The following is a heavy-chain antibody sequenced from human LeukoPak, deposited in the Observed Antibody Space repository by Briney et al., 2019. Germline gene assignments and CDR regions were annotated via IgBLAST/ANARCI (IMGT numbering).Heavy chain of an antibody. D-gene: IGHD6-19*01. V-gene: IGHV4-59*01. CDR2: IFYSGNT. CDR3: ARDLHSSGWYWFDP. J-gene: IGHJ5*02. Sequence: PSETLSLTCTVSGGSISSYYWSWIRQPPRKGLEWIGYIFYSGNTNYNPSLKSRVTISVDTSKNQFSLKLSSVTAADTAVYYCARDLHSSGWYWFDPWGQGTLVTVSS. CDR1: GGSISSYY.